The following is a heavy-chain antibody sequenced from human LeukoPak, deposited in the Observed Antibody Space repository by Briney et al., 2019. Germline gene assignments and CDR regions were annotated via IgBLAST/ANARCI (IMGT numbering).Heavy chain of an antibody. Sequence: SETLSLTCSVSGGSISSSNYYWGWIRQPPGKGLEWIGCIYYSGSTYYNASLKSRVTLSVDTSKNQFSLKLSSVTAADTAVYYCARVRGRILWFGELFSKNNWFDPWGQGTLVTVSS. CDR3: ARVRGRILWFGELFSKNNWFDP. CDR2: IYYSGST. CDR1: GGSISSSNYY. J-gene: IGHJ5*02. D-gene: IGHD3-10*01. V-gene: IGHV4-39*07.